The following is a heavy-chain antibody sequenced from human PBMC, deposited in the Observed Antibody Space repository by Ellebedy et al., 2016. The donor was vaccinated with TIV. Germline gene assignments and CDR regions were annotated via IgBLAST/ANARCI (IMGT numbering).Heavy chain of an antibody. D-gene: IGHD5-24*01. Sequence: GESLKISCAASGFIVSSSYMSWVRQAPGKGLEWVAHMKYDEIERYYANSVKGRFTISRDNARNSLYLQMKSLRVDDTAVYYCVRDTVAVPDGNTFDFWGQGTMVSVS. CDR3: VRDTVAVPDGNTFDF. J-gene: IGHJ3*01. V-gene: IGHV3-7*01. CDR1: GFIVSSSY. CDR2: MKYDEIER.